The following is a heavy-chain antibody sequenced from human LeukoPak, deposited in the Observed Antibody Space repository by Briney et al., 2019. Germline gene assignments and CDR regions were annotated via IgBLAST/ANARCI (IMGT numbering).Heavy chain of an antibody. Sequence: GRSLRLSCTASGFTFSSYWMHWVRQAPGKGLVWVSRINSDGSSTSYADSVKGRFTISRDNAKNTLYLQMNSLRAEDTAVYYCARGQRAHVEWSSYMDVWGKGTTVTVSS. D-gene: IGHD3-3*01. J-gene: IGHJ6*03. CDR2: INSDGSST. V-gene: IGHV3-74*01. CDR1: GFTFSSYW. CDR3: ARGQRAHVEWSSYMDV.